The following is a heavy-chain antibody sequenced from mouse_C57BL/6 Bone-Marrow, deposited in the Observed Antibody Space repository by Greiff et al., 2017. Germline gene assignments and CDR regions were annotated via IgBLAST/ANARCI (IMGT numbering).Heavy chain of an antibody. Sequence: VKLQQPGAELVMPGASVKLSCKASGYTFTSYWMHWVKQRPGQGLEWIGEIDPSDSYTNYNQKFKGKSTLTVDKSSSTAYMQLSSLTSEDSAVYYCAREDGYYYAMDYGGQETSVTVSS. CDR2: IDPSDSYT. J-gene: IGHJ4*01. CDR1: GYTFTSYW. CDR3: AREDGYYYAMDY. V-gene: IGHV1-69*01. D-gene: IGHD2-3*01.